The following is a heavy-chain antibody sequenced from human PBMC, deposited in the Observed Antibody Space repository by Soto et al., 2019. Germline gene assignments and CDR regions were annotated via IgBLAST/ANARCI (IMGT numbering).Heavy chain of an antibody. V-gene: IGHV3-23*01. D-gene: IGHD3-10*01. J-gene: IGHJ6*02. CDR2: ISGSGGST. Sequence: EVQLLESGGGLVQPGGSLRLSCAASGFTFSSYAMSWVRQAPGKGLEWVSAISGSGGSTYYADSVKGRFTISRDNSKNKLYLQMNSLRAEDTAVYYCAKRFGVLLYYGMDVWGQGTTVTVSS. CDR3: AKRFGVLLYYGMDV. CDR1: GFTFSSYA.